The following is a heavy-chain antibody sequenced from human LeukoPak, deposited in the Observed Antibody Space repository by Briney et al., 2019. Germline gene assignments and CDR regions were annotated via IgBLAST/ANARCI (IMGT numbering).Heavy chain of an antibody. CDR1: GFTVSSNY. Sequence: QPGGSLRLSCAASGFTVSSNYMSWVRQAPGKGLEWVSVIYSGGSTYYADSVKGRFTISRDNSKNTLYLQMNSLRAEDTAVYYCARKAMDAQPYYYYYYYMDVWGKGTTVTISS. V-gene: IGHV3-66*01. CDR2: IYSGGST. D-gene: IGHD5-18*01. CDR3: ARKAMDAQPYYYYYYYMDV. J-gene: IGHJ6*03.